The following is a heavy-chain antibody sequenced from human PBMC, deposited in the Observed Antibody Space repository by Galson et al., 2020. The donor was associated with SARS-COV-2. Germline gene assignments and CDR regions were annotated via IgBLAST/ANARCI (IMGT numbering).Heavy chain of an antibody. CDR3: AKDLRLWELPAGEG. V-gene: IGHV3-30*18. J-gene: IGHJ4*02. Sequence: GESLKISCAASGFTFSSYGMHWVRQAPGKGLEWVAVISYDGSNKYYADSVKGRFTISRDNSKNTLYLQMNSLRAEDTAVYYCAKDLRLWELPAGEGWGQGTLVTVSS. CDR2: ISYDGSNK. CDR1: GFTFSSYG. D-gene: IGHD1-26*01.